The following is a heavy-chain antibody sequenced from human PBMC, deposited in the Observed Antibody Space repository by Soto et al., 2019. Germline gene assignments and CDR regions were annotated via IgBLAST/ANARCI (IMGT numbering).Heavy chain of an antibody. V-gene: IGHV4-59*01. CDR3: ARDYLSYSISNNYGMDV. CDR2: IYYSGST. D-gene: IGHD6-6*01. J-gene: IGHJ6*01. CDR1: GGSISSYY. Sequence: SETLSLTCTVSGGSISSYYWSWIRQPPGKGLEWIGYIYYSGSTNYNPSLKSRVTISVDTAKNQFSLKLSSVAAADTAVYYCARDYLSYSISNNYGMDVVWQVTTVTLSS.